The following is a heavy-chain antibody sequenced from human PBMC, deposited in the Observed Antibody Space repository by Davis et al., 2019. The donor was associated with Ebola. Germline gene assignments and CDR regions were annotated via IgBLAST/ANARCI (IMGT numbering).Heavy chain of an antibody. D-gene: IGHD4-17*01. CDR1: GYTFPSHW. Sequence: PGGSLRLSCKVSGYTFPSHWIGWVRQMPGKGLDWMGIIYPGDSDTRYSPSFQGQVTMSVDKSVSTAYLQWSSLKASDTAIYYCGRGAGDGDYVDYWGQGTLVTVSS. J-gene: IGHJ4*02. CDR3: GRGAGDGDYVDY. V-gene: IGHV5-51*01. CDR2: IYPGDSDT.